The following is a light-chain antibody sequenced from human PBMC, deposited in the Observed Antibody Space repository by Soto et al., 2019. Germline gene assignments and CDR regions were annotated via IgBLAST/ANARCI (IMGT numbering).Light chain of an antibody. J-gene: IGKJ4*01. Sequence: DIQMTQSPSTLSASVGDRVTITCRASQNIRSWLAWYQQKPGKAPELLIYSPSGLESGVPSRFSGSGSGTEFTLTISSLQPDDFATYYCQEYNGNSGLTFGGGTKVEIK. CDR1: QNIRSW. CDR3: QEYNGNSGLT. CDR2: SPS. V-gene: IGKV1-5*03.